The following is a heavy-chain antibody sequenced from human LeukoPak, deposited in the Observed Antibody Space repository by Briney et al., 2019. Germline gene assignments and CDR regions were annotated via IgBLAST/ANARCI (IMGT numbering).Heavy chain of an antibody. CDR2: ISYDGSNK. D-gene: IGHD3-22*01. J-gene: IGHJ4*02. CDR3: ARDYYYDSSGYGSEGCLLDY. CDR1: GFTFSSYA. V-gene: IGHV3-30-3*01. Sequence: GRSLRLSCAASGFTFSSYAMHWVRQAPGKGLEWVAVISYDGSNKYYADSVKGRFTISRDNSKNTLYLQMNSLRAEDTAVYYCARDYYYDSSGYGSEGCLLDYWGQGTLVTVSS.